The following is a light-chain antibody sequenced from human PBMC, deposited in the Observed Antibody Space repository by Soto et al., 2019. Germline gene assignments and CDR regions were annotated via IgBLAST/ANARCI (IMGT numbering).Light chain of an antibody. CDR3: QQYGSSPRT. J-gene: IGKJ1*01. CDR1: QSVSSSS. V-gene: IGKV3-20*01. Sequence: EIVLTQSPGTLSLSPGDRATLSCRASQSVSSSSLAWYQQKPGQAPRLLIYGASSRATGIPDRFSGSASGTDFTLTISRLEPEDFAVYYCQQYGSSPRTFGQGTKVEIK. CDR2: GAS.